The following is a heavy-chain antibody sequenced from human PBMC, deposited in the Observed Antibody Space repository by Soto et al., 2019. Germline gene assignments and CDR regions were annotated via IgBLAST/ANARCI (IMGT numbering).Heavy chain of an antibody. J-gene: IGHJ4*02. V-gene: IGHV4-30-4*01. Sequence: SETLSLTCTVSGGSISSGDYYWSWIRQPPGKGLEWIGYIYYSGSTYYNPSLKSRVTISVDTSKNQFSLKLSSVTAADTAVYYCARVTYDSSGYSPYYFDYWSQGTLVTVSS. CDR2: IYYSGST. D-gene: IGHD3-22*01. CDR3: ARVTYDSSGYSPYYFDY. CDR1: GGSISSGDYY.